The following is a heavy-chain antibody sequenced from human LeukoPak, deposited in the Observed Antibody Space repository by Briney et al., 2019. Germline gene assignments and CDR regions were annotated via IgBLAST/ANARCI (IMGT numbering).Heavy chain of an antibody. J-gene: IGHJ4*02. CDR2: ISAYNGNT. CDR3: ARDDDYGDYFSLTPRC. Sequence: GASVKVSCKASGYTFTSYGISWVRQAPGQGLEWMGWISAYNGNTNYAQKLQGRVTMTTDTSTSTAYMELRSLRSDDTAVYYCARDDDYGDYFSLTPRCWGQGTLVTVSS. CDR1: GYTFTSYG. V-gene: IGHV1-18*01. D-gene: IGHD4-17*01.